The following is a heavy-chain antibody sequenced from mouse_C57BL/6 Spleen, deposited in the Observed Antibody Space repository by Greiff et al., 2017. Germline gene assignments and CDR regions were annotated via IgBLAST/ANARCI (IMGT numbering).Heavy chain of an antibody. V-gene: IGHV3-6*01. J-gene: IGHJ4*01. CDR1: GYSITSGYY. Sequence: EVKLMESGPGLVKPSQSLSLTCSVTGYSITSGYYWNWIRQFPGNKLEWMGYISYDGSNNYNPSLKNRISITRDTSKNQFFLKLNSVTTEDTATYYCARDDPLAMDYWGQGTSVTVSS. CDR3: ARDDPLAMDY. CDR2: ISYDGSN.